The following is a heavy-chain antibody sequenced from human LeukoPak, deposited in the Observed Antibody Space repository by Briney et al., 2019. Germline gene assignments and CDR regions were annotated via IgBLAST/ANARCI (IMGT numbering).Heavy chain of an antibody. V-gene: IGHV4-59*01. J-gene: IGHJ4*02. Sequence: SETLSLTCTVSGGSITSYYWSWIRQPPGKGLECIGYIFYSESANYNPSLKSRVSISVDTSKNQFSLKLSSVTAADTAVYYCASVQYYESSGIIDYWGQGTLVTVSS. D-gene: IGHD3-22*01. CDR2: IFYSESA. CDR1: GGSITSYY. CDR3: ASVQYYESSGIIDY.